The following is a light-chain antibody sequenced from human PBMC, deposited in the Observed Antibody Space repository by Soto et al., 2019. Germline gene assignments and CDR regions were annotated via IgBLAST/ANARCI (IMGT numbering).Light chain of an antibody. CDR1: QSLLHITGEAY. V-gene: IGKV2D-29*02. Sequence: DVVMTQSPLSLPVTPGQPASISCKSNQSLLHITGEAYFCWFHXKQGQSPQRXIYEVSTRDSGVPDRFSGSGSGTDLTIKISRVEADDVGIYDGMQRTQWPITFGQGTRLEIK. J-gene: IGKJ5*01. CDR3: MQRTQWPIT. CDR2: EVS.